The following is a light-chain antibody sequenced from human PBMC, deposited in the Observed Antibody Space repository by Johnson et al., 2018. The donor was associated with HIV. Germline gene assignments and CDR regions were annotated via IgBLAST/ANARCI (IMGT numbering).Light chain of an antibody. Sequence: QSVLTQPPSVSAAPGQKVTISCSGSSSNIGNNYVSWYQHLPGTAPKLLIYDNNKRPSGIPDRFSGSKSGTSANLDITGLQTGDEADYYCASWDRSLTVGTVFGPGTRVTVL. CDR2: DNN. CDR1: SSNIGNNY. V-gene: IGLV1-51*01. CDR3: ASWDRSLTVGTV. J-gene: IGLJ1*01.